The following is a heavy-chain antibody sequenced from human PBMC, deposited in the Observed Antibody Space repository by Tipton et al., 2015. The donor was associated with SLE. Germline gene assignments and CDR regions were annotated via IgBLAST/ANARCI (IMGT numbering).Heavy chain of an antibody. V-gene: IGHV3-23*01. CDR2: ISGSGGST. J-gene: IGHJ4*02. CDR1: GFTFTGQA. CDR3: AMPPGSIWYQWNY. D-gene: IGHD6-13*01. Sequence: SLRLSCAASGFTFTGQAMSWVRQAPGKGLEWVSVISGSGGSTYYANSVKGRFTISRDTSKDTVFLQMNSLRDEDTAIYYCAMPPGSIWYQWNYWGQGTLFTVSS.